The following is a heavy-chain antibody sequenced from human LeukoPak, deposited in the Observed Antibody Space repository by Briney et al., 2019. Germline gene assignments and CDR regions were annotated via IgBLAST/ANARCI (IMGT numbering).Heavy chain of an antibody. CDR1: GFTFSSYW. Sequence: GGSLRLSCAASGFTFSSYWMSWVRQAPGKGLEWVANIKQDGSEKYYVDSVKGRFTIYRDNAKNSLYLQMNSLRAEDTAVYYCARDDFWSGYPAYYYYYMDVWGKGTTVTVSS. V-gene: IGHV3-7*01. CDR3: ARDDFWSGYPAYYYYYMDV. D-gene: IGHD3-3*01. CDR2: IKQDGSEK. J-gene: IGHJ6*03.